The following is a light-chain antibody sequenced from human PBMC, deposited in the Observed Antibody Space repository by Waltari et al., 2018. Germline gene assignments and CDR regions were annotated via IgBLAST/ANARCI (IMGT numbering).Light chain of an antibody. J-gene: IGLJ1*01. Sequence: QSVLTQPPSASGTPGQRITISCSGSNSNIGSDVVDWYQQLPGTAPKLVIHSNDQRPSGVPDRFSGSKSGSSASLASSGLQSEYEADYHCAAWDNSLNGLYVFGTGTKVTV. CDR3: AAWDNSLNGLYV. CDR2: SND. CDR1: NSNIGSDV. V-gene: IGLV1-44*01.